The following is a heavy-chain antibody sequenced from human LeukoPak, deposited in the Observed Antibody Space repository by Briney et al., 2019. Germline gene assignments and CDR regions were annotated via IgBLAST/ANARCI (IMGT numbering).Heavy chain of an antibody. CDR2: MYRSGTT. CDR3: ARDPRGHRYCTTTSCPLTFDS. Sequence: SETLSLTCAVSGGSVTSGNWWSWVRQPPGKGLEWIGEMYRSGTTNYNPSLKSRVTISVDKSKNQFSLKMGSVTAADTAVYYCARDPRGHRYCTTTSCPLTFDSWGQGTLVTVSS. J-gene: IGHJ4*02. V-gene: IGHV4-4*02. D-gene: IGHD2-2*01. CDR1: GGSVTSGNW.